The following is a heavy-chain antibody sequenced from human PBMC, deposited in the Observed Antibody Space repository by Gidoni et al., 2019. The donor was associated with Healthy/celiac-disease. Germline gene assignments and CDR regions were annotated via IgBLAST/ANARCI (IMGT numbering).Heavy chain of an antibody. CDR3: ASTPGYSYGRSWYFDL. V-gene: IGHV4-59*01. CDR1: GGSISSYY. D-gene: IGHD5-18*01. CDR2: IYYSGST. Sequence: QVQLQESGPGLVKPSETLSLTCTVSGGSISSYYWSWIRQPPGKGLEWIGYIYYSGSTNYNPSLKSRVTISVDTSKNQFSLKLSSVTAADTAVYYCASTPGYSYGRSWYFDLWGRGTLVTVSS. J-gene: IGHJ2*01.